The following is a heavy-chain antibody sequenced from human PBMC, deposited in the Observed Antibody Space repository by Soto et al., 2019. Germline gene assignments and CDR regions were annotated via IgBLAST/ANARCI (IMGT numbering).Heavy chain of an antibody. D-gene: IGHD1-20*01. J-gene: IGHJ3*02. CDR2: IYYSGST. V-gene: IGHV4-31*03. Sequence: QVQLQESGPGLVKPSQTLSLTCTVSGGSISSGGYYWSWIRQHPGKGLEWIGYIYYSGSTYYNPSIKSRVTISVDTSKNQFSLKLSSGTAADTAVYYCARDGDNWNRPGAFDIWGQGTMVTGSS. CDR3: ARDGDNWNRPGAFDI. CDR1: GGSISSGGYY.